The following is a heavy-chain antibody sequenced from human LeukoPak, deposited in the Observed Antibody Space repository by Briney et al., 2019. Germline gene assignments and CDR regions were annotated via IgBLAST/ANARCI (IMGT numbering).Heavy chain of an antibody. CDR3: ARIEEMATISGHYYYYGMDV. Sequence: SETLSLTCTVSGGSISSYYWSWIRQPPGKGLEWIGYIYYSGSTNYNPSLKSRVTISVDTSKNQFSLKLSSVTAADTAVYYCARIEEMATISGHYYYYGMDVWGQGTTVTVSS. V-gene: IGHV4-59*01. CDR1: GGSISSYY. D-gene: IGHD5-24*01. J-gene: IGHJ6*02. CDR2: IYYSGST.